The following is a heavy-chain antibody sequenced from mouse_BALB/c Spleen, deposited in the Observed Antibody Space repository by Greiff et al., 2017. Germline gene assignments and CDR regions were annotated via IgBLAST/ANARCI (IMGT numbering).Heavy chain of an antibody. CDR3: ARGSYYRDDEGYAMDY. D-gene: IGHD2-14*01. V-gene: IGHV5-17*02. CDR2: ISSGSSTI. J-gene: IGHJ4*01. Sequence: EVKLMESGGGLVQPGGSRKLSCAASGFTFSSFGMHWVRQAPEKGLEWVAYISSGSSTIYYADTVKGRFTISRDNPKNTLFLQMTSLRSEDTAMYYCARGSYYRDDEGYAMDYWGQGTSVTVSA. CDR1: GFTFSSFG.